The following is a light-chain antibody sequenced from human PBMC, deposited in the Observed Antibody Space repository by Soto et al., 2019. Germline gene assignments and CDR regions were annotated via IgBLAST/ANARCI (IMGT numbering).Light chain of an antibody. CDR3: CSFALRSTLI. Sequence: QSALTHPASVSLSPGQSITISFTGSSSYVGNYNLVSWHQQYPGKAPKLMIYEGDKRTSGVSNRFSGSKSGNTASLTISGLQAEDEADYYCCSFALRSTLIFGGVTK. CDR1: SSYVGNYNL. J-gene: IGLJ2*01. V-gene: IGLV2-23*01. CDR2: EGD.